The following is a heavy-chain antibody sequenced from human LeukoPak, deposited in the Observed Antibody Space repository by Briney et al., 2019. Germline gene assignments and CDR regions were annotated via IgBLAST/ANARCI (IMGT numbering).Heavy chain of an antibody. D-gene: IGHD2-2*01. CDR2: IYHSGST. CDR1: GGSISSSHW. J-gene: IGHJ6*03. V-gene: IGHV4-4*02. Sequence: SETLSLTCAVSGGSISSSHWWSWVRQPPGKGLEWIGEIYHSGSTNYNPSLKSRITISVDMSKNQFSLKLSSVTAADTAVYYCARTTEGYCSSASCFGFSYSYYMDVWGKGTTVTISS. CDR3: ARTTEGYCSSASCFGFSYSYYMDV.